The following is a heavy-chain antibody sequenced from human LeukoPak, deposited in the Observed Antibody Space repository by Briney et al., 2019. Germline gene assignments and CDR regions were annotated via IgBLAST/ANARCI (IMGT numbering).Heavy chain of an antibody. J-gene: IGHJ6*03. D-gene: IGHD1-1*01. CDR3: ARGPPRGKYYYMDV. Sequence: PGGSLRLSCAASGFTFSSFDMHGVRQPQGQGLQWVSTIGTASDTYYPGSVEGRFTLSRDNAKNSLYLQMNSLTAGDTAVYYCARGPPRGKYYYMDVWGKGTTVTVSS. CDR1: GFTFSSFD. CDR2: IGTASDT. V-gene: IGHV3-13*01.